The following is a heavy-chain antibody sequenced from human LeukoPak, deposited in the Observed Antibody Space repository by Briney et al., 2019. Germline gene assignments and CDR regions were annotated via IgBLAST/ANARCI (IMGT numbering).Heavy chain of an antibody. CDR2: INPNSGGT. CDR3: ATDRSMGY. CDR1: GYTFTGYY. V-gene: IGHV1-2*02. D-gene: IGHD1-26*01. J-gene: IGHJ4*02. Sequence: ASVKVSCKASGYTFTGYYMHWVRQAPGQGLEWMGWINPNSGGTNYAQKFQGRVTMTRDTSISAAYMELSSLRSEDTAVYYCATDRSMGYWGQGTLVTVSS.